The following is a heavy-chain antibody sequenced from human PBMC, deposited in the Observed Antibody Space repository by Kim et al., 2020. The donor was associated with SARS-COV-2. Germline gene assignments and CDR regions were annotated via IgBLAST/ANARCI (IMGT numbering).Heavy chain of an antibody. CDR2: IYYSGST. CDR3: ASSYYYGSGSYYKPGPLFS. Sequence: SETLSLTCTVSGGSISSYYWSWIRQPPGKGLEWIGYIYYSGSTNYNPSLKSRVTISVDTSKNQFSLKLSSVTAADTAVYYCASSYYYGSGSYYKPGPLFSWGQGTLVTVSS. D-gene: IGHD3-10*01. J-gene: IGHJ4*02. V-gene: IGHV4-59*08. CDR1: GGSISSYY.